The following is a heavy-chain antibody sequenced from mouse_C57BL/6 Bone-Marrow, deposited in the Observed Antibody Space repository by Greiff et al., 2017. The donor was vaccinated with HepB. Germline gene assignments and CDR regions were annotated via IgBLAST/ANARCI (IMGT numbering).Heavy chain of an antibody. D-gene: IGHD2-10*01. Sequence: EVQLVESGEGLVKPGGSLKLSCAASGFTFSSYAMSWVRQTPEKRLEWVAYISSGGDYIYYADTVKGRFTISRDNARNTLYLQMSSLKSEDTAMYYCTRPYYDYLYFDVWGTGTTVTVSS. V-gene: IGHV5-9-1*02. CDR2: ISSGGDYI. J-gene: IGHJ1*03. CDR1: GFTFSSYA. CDR3: TRPYYDYLYFDV.